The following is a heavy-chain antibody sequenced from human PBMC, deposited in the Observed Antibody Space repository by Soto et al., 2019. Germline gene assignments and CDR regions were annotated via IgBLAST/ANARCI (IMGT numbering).Heavy chain of an antibody. CDR3: SSEKYSRPLGY. CDR1: GFPFSGYG. CDR2: ISYAGSNK. J-gene: IGHJ4*02. D-gene: IGHD2-15*01. Sequence: QVQLVEAGGGGVQPGWALRFSCAASGFPFSGYGIHWVRQAPGTGPEWVAVISYAGSNKYYADSVKGRFTIPRDNSKNSRYLQMNILRAEDTAMYYCSSEKYSRPLGYWGQGTLVTLSS. V-gene: IGHV3-30*03.